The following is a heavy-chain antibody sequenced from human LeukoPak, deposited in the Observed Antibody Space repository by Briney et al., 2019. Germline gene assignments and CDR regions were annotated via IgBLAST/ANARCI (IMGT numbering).Heavy chain of an antibody. CDR1: GYSISSGYY. Sequence: SETLSLTCTVSGYSISSGYYWGWIRQPPGKGLEWIGSIYHSGSTYYNPSLKSRVTISVDTSKNQFSLKLSSVTAADTAVYYCASISSERDYYYYYYMDVWGKGTTVTVSS. V-gene: IGHV4-38-2*02. CDR2: IYHSGST. D-gene: IGHD1-1*01. CDR3: ASISSERDYYYYYYMDV. J-gene: IGHJ6*03.